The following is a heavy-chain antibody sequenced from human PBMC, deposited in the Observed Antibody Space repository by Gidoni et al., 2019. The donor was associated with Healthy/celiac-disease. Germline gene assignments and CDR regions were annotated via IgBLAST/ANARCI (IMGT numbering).Heavy chain of an antibody. Sequence: QLQLQDSGPGLVKPSETLSLTCTVSGGSISSSSYYWGWIRQPPGKGLEWIGSIYYSGSTYYNPSLKSRVTISVDTSKNQFSLKLSSVTAADTAVYYCARHRAARLSPFDYWGQGTLVTVSS. CDR2: IYYSGST. CDR1: GGSISSSSYY. V-gene: IGHV4-39*01. J-gene: IGHJ4*02. D-gene: IGHD6-6*01. CDR3: ARHRAARLSPFDY.